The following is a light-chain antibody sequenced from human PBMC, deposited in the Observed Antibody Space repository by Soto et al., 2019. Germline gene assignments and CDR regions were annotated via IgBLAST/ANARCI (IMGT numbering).Light chain of an antibody. CDR2: GAS. CDR3: QQYNNWPFT. Sequence: EIVMTQSPATLSVSPGERATLSCRASQSVSSNLAWYQQKPGQVPRLLIYGASTRATGIPARFSGSGSGTAFTLTISSLQSEDFAVYYCQQYNNWPFTFGPGTKVDIK. J-gene: IGKJ3*01. CDR1: QSVSSN. V-gene: IGKV3D-15*01.